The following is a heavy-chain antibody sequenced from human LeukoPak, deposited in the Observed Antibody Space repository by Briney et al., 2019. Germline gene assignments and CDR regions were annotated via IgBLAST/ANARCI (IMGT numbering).Heavy chain of an antibody. CDR1: GGSFSGYY. CDR2: INHSGST. V-gene: IGHV4-34*01. CDR3: ARARAHLKYYYDSSGYYYFHY. J-gene: IGHJ4*02. Sequence: SETLSLTCAVYGGSFSGYYWSWIRQPPGKGLEWIGEINHSGSTNYNPSLKSRVTISVDTSKNQFSLKLSSVTAADTAVYYCARARAHLKYYYDSSGYYYFHYWGQGTLVTVSS. D-gene: IGHD3-22*01.